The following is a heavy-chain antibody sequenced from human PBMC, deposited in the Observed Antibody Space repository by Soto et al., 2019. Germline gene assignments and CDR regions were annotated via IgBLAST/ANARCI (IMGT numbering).Heavy chain of an antibody. CDR2: ISSSGSTI. CDR3: ASQGYCTNGGCPPLYYYHGMDI. V-gene: IGHV3-11*01. Sequence: RILKNRGKWLEWASDISSSGSTIYYADSVKGRFTISRDNAKNSLYLQMNSLRAEDTAVYYCASQGYCTNGGCPPLYYYHGMDIWAQGPTVTVSS. J-gene: IGHJ6*02. D-gene: IGHD2-8*01.